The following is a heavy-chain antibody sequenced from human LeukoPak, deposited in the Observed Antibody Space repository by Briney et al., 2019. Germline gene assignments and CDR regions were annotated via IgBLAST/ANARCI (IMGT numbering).Heavy chain of an antibody. J-gene: IGHJ4*02. CDR2: IDPDGSHQ. Sequence: GGSLRLSCVGSGFTFSDYWAAWVRQAPGKGLEWVANIDPDGSHQYYVDSVKGRFTISKDNAKNSLYLQMNNLRAEDTAIYYCATDYYVSGSYYRLFYWGQGTLVTVSS. CDR1: GFTFSDYW. CDR3: ATDYYVSGSYYRLFY. D-gene: IGHD3-10*01. V-gene: IGHV3-7*01.